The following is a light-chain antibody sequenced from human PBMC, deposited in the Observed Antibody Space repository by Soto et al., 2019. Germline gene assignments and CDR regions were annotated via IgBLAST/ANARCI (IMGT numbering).Light chain of an antibody. J-gene: IGKJ1*01. Sequence: DIQMTQSPSTLSASVGDRVTITCRASQSISSWLAWYQQKPGKAPKLLIYDASSLESGVPSRFSGSGSGTEFALTISSLQPDDFATYCCQQYNSYPWTFGQGTKGEIK. CDR2: DAS. CDR1: QSISSW. CDR3: QQYNSYPWT. V-gene: IGKV1-5*01.